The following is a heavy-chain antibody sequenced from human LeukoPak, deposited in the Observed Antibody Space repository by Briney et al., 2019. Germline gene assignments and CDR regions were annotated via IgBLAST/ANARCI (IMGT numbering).Heavy chain of an antibody. CDR2: ISGSGGGT. V-gene: IGHV3-23*01. J-gene: IGHJ3*02. CDR1: GFTVSSNY. D-gene: IGHD3-3*01. Sequence: PGGSLRLSCAASGFTVSSNYMSWVRQAPGKGLEWVSAISGSGGGTYYADSVKGRFTISRDNSKNTLYLQMNSLRAEDTAVYYCAKDFDFWSGNHAFDIWGQGTMVTVSS. CDR3: AKDFDFWSGNHAFDI.